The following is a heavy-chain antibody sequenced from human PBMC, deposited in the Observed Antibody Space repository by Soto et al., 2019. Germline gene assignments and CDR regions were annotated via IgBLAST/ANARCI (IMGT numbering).Heavy chain of an antibody. CDR3: ARDYGNYAYFDY. CDR2: IWYDGSNK. Sequence: QVPLVESGGGVVQPGRSLRLSCAASGFTFSSFGMNWVRQAPGKGLEGVAVIWYDGSNKYYADSVKGRFTISRDNSKNTLYLQMNSLRAEDTAVYYCARDYGNYAYFDYWGQGTLVTVSS. J-gene: IGHJ4*02. CDR1: GFTFSSFG. D-gene: IGHD4-17*01. V-gene: IGHV3-33*01.